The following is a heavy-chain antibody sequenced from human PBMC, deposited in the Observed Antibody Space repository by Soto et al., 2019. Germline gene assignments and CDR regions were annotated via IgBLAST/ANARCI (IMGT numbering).Heavy chain of an antibody. J-gene: IGHJ4*02. V-gene: IGHV4-59*12. D-gene: IGHD1-26*01. Sequence: PSETLSLTCTVSGGSISSYYWNWIRQPPGKGLEWIGYIYHSGSFNYNPSLKSRVTISVDTPKNQFSLKLSSMTAADTAVYYCARLSGSNYYTVAYWGQGTLVTVSS. CDR3: ARLSGSNYYTVAY. CDR2: IYHSGSF. CDR1: GGSISSYY.